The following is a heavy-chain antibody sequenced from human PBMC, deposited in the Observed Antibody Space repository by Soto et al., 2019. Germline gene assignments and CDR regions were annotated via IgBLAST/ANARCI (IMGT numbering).Heavy chain of an antibody. CDR2: IIGSGGTT. CDR1: GFIFRNYV. Sequence: HPGGSLRLSCTASGFIFRNYVMTWVRQAPGKGLEWVSSIIGSGGTTYYTDSVKGRFTISRDNSKNTLFLQINSLRAEDTAVYYCAKRPLELHMYDYWGPGTLVTLS. J-gene: IGHJ4*02. CDR3: AKRPLELHMYDY. D-gene: IGHD1-7*01. V-gene: IGHV3-23*01.